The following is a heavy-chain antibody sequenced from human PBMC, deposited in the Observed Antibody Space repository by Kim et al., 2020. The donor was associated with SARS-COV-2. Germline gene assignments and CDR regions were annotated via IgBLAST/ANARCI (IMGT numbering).Heavy chain of an antibody. CDR3: TTVDGGRAPDYYYYGMDV. J-gene: IGHJ6*02. D-gene: IGHD3-16*01. Sequence: GGSLRLSCAASGFTFSNAWMSWVRQAPGKGLEWVGRIKSKTDGGTTDYAAPVKGRFTISRDDSKNTLYLQMNSLKTEDTAVYYCTTVDGGRAPDYYYYGMDVWGQGTTVTVSS. V-gene: IGHV3-15*01. CDR2: IKSKTDGGTT. CDR1: GFTFSNAW.